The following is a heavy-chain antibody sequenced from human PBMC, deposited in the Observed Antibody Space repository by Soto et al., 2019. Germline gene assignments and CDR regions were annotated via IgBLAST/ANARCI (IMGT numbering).Heavy chain of an antibody. D-gene: IGHD6-13*01. Sequence: QVQLQESGPGLVKPSETLSLTCTVSGGSVSSGTSYWSWIRQPPGKGPEWIGYIYNSGSTDYNPSLKSRVTRSLDTSKNQFSLKLSSVTAADTAVYYCASGSSVSAYIDYWGQGTLVTVSS. J-gene: IGHJ4*02. CDR3: ASGSSVSAYIDY. V-gene: IGHV4-61*01. CDR1: GGSVSSGTSY. CDR2: IYNSGST.